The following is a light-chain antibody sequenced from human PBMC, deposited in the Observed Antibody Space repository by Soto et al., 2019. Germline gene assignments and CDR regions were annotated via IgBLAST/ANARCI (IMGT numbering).Light chain of an antibody. Sequence: QSVLAQPPSASGSPGQSVTISCTGTSSDVGGYNYVSWYQQHPGKAPKLMIYEVSKRPSGVPDRFSGSKSGNTASLTVSGLQAEDEADYYCRSYAGSDNSVFATGTKVTVL. CDR3: RSYAGSDNSV. CDR2: EVS. CDR1: SSDVGGYNY. V-gene: IGLV2-8*01. J-gene: IGLJ1*01.